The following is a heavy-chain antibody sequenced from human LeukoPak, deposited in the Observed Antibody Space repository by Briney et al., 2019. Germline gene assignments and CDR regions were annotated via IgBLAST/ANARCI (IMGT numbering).Heavy chain of an antibody. V-gene: IGHV3-64*01. CDR2: ISSNGGST. D-gene: IGHD6-19*01. CDR3: AKAVAGYYYYYGMDV. Sequence: GGSLRLSCAASGFTFSSYAMHWVRQAPGKGLEYVSAISSNGGSTYYANSVKGRFTISRDNSKNTLYLQMDSLRAEDMAVYYCAKAVAGYYYYYGMDVWGQGTTVTVSS. J-gene: IGHJ6*02. CDR1: GFTFSSYA.